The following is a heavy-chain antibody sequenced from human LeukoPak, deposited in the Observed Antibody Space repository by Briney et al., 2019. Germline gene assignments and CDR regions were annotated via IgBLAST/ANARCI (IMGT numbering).Heavy chain of an antibody. D-gene: IGHD2-2*01. V-gene: IGHV1-8*01. CDR1: GYTFTSYD. CDR2: MNPNSGNT. CDR3: AVLLGYCSSTSCPDYGMDV. Sequence: ASVKVSCKASGYTFTSYDINWVRQATGQGLEWMGWMNPNSGNTGYAQKFQGRVTMTRNTSISTAYMELSSLRSEDTAVYYCAVLLGYCSSTSCPDYGMDVWGQGTTVTVSS. J-gene: IGHJ6*02.